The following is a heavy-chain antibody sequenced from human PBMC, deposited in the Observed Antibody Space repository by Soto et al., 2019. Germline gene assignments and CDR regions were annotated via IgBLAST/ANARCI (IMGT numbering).Heavy chain of an antibody. V-gene: IGHV3-48*03. Sequence: PGGSLRLSCAASGFTFSSYEMNWVRQAPGKGLEWVSYISSSGSTIYYADSVKGRFTISRDNAKNSLYLQMNSLRAEDTAVYYCVREGGGSYFDYWGQGPLVTVSS. CDR2: ISSSGSTI. CDR3: VREGGGSYFDY. J-gene: IGHJ4*02. D-gene: IGHD1-26*01. CDR1: GFTFSSYE.